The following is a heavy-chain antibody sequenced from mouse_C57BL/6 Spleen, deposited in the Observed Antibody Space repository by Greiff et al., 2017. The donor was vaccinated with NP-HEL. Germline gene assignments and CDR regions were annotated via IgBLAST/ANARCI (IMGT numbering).Heavy chain of an antibody. CDR1: GYTFTSYW. Sequence: VQLQQPGAELVKPGASVKLSCKASGYTFTSYWMQWVKQRPGQGLEWIGEIDPSDSYTNYNQKFKGKATLTVDTSSSTAYMQLSSLTSEDSAVYYCVRVRDFDYWGQGTTLTVSS. CDR2: IDPSDSYT. V-gene: IGHV1-50*01. CDR3: VRVRDFDY. J-gene: IGHJ2*01.